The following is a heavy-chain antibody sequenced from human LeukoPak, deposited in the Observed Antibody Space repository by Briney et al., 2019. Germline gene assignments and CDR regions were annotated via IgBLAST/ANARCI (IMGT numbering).Heavy chain of an antibody. D-gene: IGHD6-6*01. V-gene: IGHV4-39*01. CDR3: ARHRPEYSSSSGYYYYMDV. Sequence: SETLSLTCTVSGGSISSSSYYWGWIRQPPGKGLEWIGSIYYSGSTYYNPSLKSRATISEDTSKNQFSLRLSSVTAAGTAVYYCARHRPEYSSSSGYYYYMDVWGKGTTVTVSS. CDR2: IYYSGST. J-gene: IGHJ6*03. CDR1: GGSISSSSYY.